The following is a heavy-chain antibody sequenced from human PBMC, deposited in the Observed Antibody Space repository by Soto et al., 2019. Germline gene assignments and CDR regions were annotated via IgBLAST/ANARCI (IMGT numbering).Heavy chain of an antibody. V-gene: IGHV3-48*02. D-gene: IGHD1-1*01. Sequence: GGSLRLSCEASGFSFSTYNMDWVRQAPGKAPEWIASITTTSFTINYADSVKGRFTISRDNGRNSLFLATNSLRDEDTAVYYCARDRCFDGTCYSASDTWGHGT. CDR2: ITTTSFTI. J-gene: IGHJ4*01. CDR3: ARDRCFDGTCYSASDT. CDR1: GFSFSTYN.